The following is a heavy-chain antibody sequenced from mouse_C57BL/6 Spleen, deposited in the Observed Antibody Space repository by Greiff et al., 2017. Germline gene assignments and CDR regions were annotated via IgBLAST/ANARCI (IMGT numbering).Heavy chain of an antibody. D-gene: IGHD4-1*01. Sequence: QVQLKQSGPELVKPGASVKLSCKASGYTFTSYDINWVKQRPGQGLEWIGWIYPRDGSTKYNEKFKGKATLTVDTSSSTAYMELHSLTSEDSAVYFCARSVTGTWGYAMDYWGQGTSVTVSS. CDR3: ARSVTGTWGYAMDY. CDR1: GYTFTSYD. CDR2: IYPRDGST. V-gene: IGHV1-85*01. J-gene: IGHJ4*01.